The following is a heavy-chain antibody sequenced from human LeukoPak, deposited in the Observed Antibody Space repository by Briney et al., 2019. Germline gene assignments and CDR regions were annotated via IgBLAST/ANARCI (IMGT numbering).Heavy chain of an antibody. V-gene: IGHV4-59*01. CDR1: GGSISNYF. J-gene: IGHJ5*02. D-gene: IGHD3-10*01. CDR2: ISYNGRT. CDR3: ARDAYRGVNQFDP. Sequence: SETLSLTRTVSGGSISNYFWSWIRQSPGKGLEWIGYISYNGRTNYNPSLKSRVIISVDTSKSQFSLNLSSVTAADTAVYYCARDAYRGVNQFDPWGQGTLVTVSS.